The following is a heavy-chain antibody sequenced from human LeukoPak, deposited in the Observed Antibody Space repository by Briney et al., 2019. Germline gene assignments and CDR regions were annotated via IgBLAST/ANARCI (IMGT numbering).Heavy chain of an antibody. Sequence: PGGSLRLSCSASGFTFKSYLMAWVRQAPGKGLEWISGICGNGVLTYYADSVKGRFTVSRDNSQNILHLQLNNVRAEDSAIYYCVRDDDRPDNGLDYWGQGTLVTISS. CDR3: VRDDDRPDNGLDY. CDR1: GFTFKSYL. CDR2: ICGNGVLT. V-gene: IGHV3-23*01. J-gene: IGHJ4*02. D-gene: IGHD3-22*01.